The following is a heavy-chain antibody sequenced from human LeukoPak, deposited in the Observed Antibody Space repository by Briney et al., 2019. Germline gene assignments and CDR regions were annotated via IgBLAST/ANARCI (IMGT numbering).Heavy chain of an antibody. Sequence: GGSLRLSCAASGFTFNSYTMNWVRQAPGKGLEWVSTISGSGGSTYYADSVKGRFTISRDNSKNTLYLQMNSLRTEDTAVYYCAKGYYDSSGYYHPFEYWGQGTLVTVSS. J-gene: IGHJ4*02. V-gene: IGHV3-23*01. CDR3: AKGYYDSSGYYHPFEY. CDR1: GFTFNSYT. CDR2: ISGSGGST. D-gene: IGHD3-22*01.